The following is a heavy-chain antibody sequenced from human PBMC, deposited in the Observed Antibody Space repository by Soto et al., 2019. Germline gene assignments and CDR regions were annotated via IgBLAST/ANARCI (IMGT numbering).Heavy chain of an antibody. Sequence: ASVKVSCTASGYTFTSYGISWVRQAPGQGLEWMGWISAYNGNTNYAQKLQGRVTMTTDTSTSTAYMELRSLRSDDTAVYYCARVVITVVPAATVGLVDYWGQGTLVTVSS. V-gene: IGHV1-18*01. CDR2: ISAYNGNT. D-gene: IGHD2-2*01. CDR3: ARVVITVVPAATVGLVDY. J-gene: IGHJ4*02. CDR1: GYTFTSYG.